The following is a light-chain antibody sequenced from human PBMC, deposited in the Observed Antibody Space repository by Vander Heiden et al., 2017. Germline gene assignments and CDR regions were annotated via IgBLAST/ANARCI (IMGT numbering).Light chain of an antibody. V-gene: IGLV2-8*01. Sequence: QSPLTQPPSASGSPGQSVTISCTGTSSDVGGYNYVSWYQQHPGKAPKLMIYEVSKRPAGVPDRFSGSKSGNTASLTVSGLQAGDEADYYCSSYAGSNNFVFGTGTKVTVL. CDR3: SSYAGSNNFV. CDR2: EVS. CDR1: SSDVGGYNY. J-gene: IGLJ1*01.